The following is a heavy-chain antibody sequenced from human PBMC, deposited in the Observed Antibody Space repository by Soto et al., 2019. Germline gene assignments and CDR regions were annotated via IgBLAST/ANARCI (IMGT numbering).Heavy chain of an antibody. CDR1: GFTFSVYG. Sequence: GGSLRLSCAASGFTFSVYGMHWVRQAPGLGLEWVAGVSSDDSKIYYAASVKGRFTISRDNSKNTLYLQMNSLRVEDTAVYYCANGNYYGSGSYYGPPLDYWGQGTLVTVSS. J-gene: IGHJ4*02. CDR3: ANGNYYGSGSYYGPPLDY. V-gene: IGHV3-30*18. D-gene: IGHD3-10*01. CDR2: VSSDDSKI.